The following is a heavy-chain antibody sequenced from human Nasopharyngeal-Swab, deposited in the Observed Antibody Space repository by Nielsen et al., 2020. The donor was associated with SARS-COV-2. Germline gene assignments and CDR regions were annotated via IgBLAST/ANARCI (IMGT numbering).Heavy chain of an antibody. D-gene: IGHD2-21*01. CDR1: GYTFTSYG. V-gene: IGHV1-18*01. J-gene: IGHJ4*02. CDR2: ISAYNGNT. CDR3: ARQAAYCGGDCFDY. Sequence: ASVQVSCKASGYTFTSYGISWVRQAPGQGLEWMGWISAYNGNTNYAQKLQGRVTMTTDTSTSTAYMELRSLRSDDTAVYYCARQAAYCGGDCFDYWGQGTLVTVSS.